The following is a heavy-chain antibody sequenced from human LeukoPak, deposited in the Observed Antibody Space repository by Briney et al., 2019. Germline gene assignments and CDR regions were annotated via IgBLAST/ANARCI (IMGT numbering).Heavy chain of an antibody. V-gene: IGHV3-11*01. CDR3: AKDFIVVVTATFDY. Sequence: GGSLRLSCAASGFTFSDYYMSWIRQAPGKGLEWVSYISSSGSTIYYADSVKGRFTISRDNSKNTLYLQMNSLRAEDTAVYYCAKDFIVVVTATFDYWGQGTLVTVSS. CDR2: ISSSGSTI. D-gene: IGHD2-21*02. CDR1: GFTFSDYY. J-gene: IGHJ4*02.